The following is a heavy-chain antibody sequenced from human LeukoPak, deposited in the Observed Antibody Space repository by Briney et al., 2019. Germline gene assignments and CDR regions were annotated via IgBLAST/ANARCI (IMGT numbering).Heavy chain of an antibody. J-gene: IGHJ4*02. Sequence: SETLSLTCTVSGGSISSYYWSWIRQPPGKGLEWIGYIYYSGSTNYNPSLKSRVTISVDTSKNQFSLKLSSVTAADTAVYYCARQNGFYYGSGSFYPTYSFDYWGQETLVTVSS. V-gene: IGHV4-59*08. D-gene: IGHD3-10*01. CDR2: IYYSGST. CDR3: ARQNGFYYGSGSFYPTYSFDY. CDR1: GGSISSYY.